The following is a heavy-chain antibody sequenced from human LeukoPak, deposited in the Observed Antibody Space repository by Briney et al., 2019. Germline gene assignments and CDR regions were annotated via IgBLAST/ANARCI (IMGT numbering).Heavy chain of an antibody. CDR1: GGSFSGYY. CDR2: INHSGST. D-gene: IGHD2-2*01. Sequence: KASETLSLTCAVYGGSFSGYYWSWIRQPPGKGLEWIGEINHSGSTNYNPSLKSRVTISVDTSKNQFSLKLSSVTAADTAVYYCATHSCSSTSCPPGWFDPWGQGTLVTVSS. J-gene: IGHJ5*02. CDR3: ATHSCSSTSCPPGWFDP. V-gene: IGHV4-34*01.